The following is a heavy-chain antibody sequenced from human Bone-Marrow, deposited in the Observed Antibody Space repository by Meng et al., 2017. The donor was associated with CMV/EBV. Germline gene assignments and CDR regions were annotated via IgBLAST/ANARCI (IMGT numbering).Heavy chain of an antibody. CDR2: INPNSGGT. J-gene: IGHJ4*02. V-gene: IGHV1-2*02. D-gene: IGHD5-18*01. CDR3: ARASRGYSYGTVAYPDY. Sequence: ASVKVSCKASGYTFTGYYMHWVRQAPGQGLEWMGWINPNSGGTNYAQKFQGRVTMTRDTSISTAYMELSRLRSDDTAVYYCARASRGYSYGTVAYPDYWGQGTRVTVSS. CDR1: GYTFTGYY.